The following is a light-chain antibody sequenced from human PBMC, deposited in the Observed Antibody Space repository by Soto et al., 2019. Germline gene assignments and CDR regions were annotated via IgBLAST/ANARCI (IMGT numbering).Light chain of an antibody. CDR1: TSDVGSYNL. V-gene: IGLV2-23*01. CDR3: SSYAGSGTHVV. J-gene: IGLJ2*01. Sequence: QSALTQSASVSGSPGQSITISCTGTTSDVGSYNLVSWYQQHPGKVPQLMIYEGTKRPSGVSNRFSGSQSGNTASLTISGLQAEDEADSYCSSYAGSGTHVVFGGGTKVTVL. CDR2: EGT.